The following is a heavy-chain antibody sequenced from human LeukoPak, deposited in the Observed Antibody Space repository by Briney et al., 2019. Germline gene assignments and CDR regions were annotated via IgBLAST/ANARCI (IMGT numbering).Heavy chain of an antibody. CDR2: ISSSGSTI. D-gene: IGHD6-19*01. CDR1: GFTFSSYA. Sequence: SGGSLRLSCAASGFTFSSYAMSWIRQAPGKGLEWVSYISSSGSTIYYADSVKGRFTISRDNAKNSLYLQMNSLRAEDTAVYYCARDGDYRGLYSSGWYDYWGQGTLVTVSS. CDR3: ARDGDYRGLYSSGWYDY. J-gene: IGHJ4*02. V-gene: IGHV3-11*01.